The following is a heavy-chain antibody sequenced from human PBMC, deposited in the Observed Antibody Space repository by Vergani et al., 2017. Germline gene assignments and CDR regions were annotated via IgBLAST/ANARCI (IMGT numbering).Heavy chain of an antibody. CDR1: GGSFSGYY. J-gene: IGHJ4*02. CDR3: ATGAGPFDI. V-gene: IGHV4-59*10. CDR2: LCPSGST. Sequence: QVQLQQWGAGLLKPSETLSLTCAVYGGSFSGYYWSWIRQPAGKGLEWIGRLCPSGSTNYKPSLKSRVTMSIDTSKNQFSLKLTSVTAADTAVYYCATGAGPFDIWGQGTLVTVSS. D-gene: IGHD7-27*01.